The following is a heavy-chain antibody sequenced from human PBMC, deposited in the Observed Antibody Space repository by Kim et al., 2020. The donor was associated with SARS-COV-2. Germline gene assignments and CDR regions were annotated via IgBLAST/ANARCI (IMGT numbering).Heavy chain of an antibody. CDR3: ARATTMVRGAGGFDP. CDR1: GGSISSGGYY. D-gene: IGHD3-10*01. J-gene: IGHJ5*02. V-gene: IGHV4-31*03. CDR2: IYYSGST. Sequence: SETLSLTCTVSGGSISSGGYYWSWIRQHPGKGLEWIGYIYYSGSTYYNPSLKSRVTISVDTSKNQFSLKLSSVTAADTAVYYCARATTMVRGAGGFDPWGQGTLVTVSS.